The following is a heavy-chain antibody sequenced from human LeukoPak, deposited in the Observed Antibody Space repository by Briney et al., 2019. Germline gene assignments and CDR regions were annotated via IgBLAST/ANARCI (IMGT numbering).Heavy chain of an antibody. CDR2: ISGSGGST. CDR1: GFTFISYA. Sequence: SGGSLRLSCAASGFTFISYAMSWVRQAPGKGLEWVSAISGSGGSTYYADSVKGRFTISRDNSKNTLYLQMNSLRAEDTAVYYCAKAGAVVVAAAKYFDYWGQGTLVTVSS. CDR3: AKAGAVVVAAAKYFDY. J-gene: IGHJ4*02. D-gene: IGHD2-15*01. V-gene: IGHV3-23*01.